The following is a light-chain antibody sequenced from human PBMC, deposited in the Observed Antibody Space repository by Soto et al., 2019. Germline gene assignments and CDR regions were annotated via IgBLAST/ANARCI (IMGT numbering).Light chain of an antibody. CDR2: DAA. V-gene: IGKV3-11*01. Sequence: EIVLTQSPATLSLSPGERATLSCRASQSVSKYLAWYQQKPGQAPRLLIYDAAVRATGIPARFSGSGSGTDFTLTISSLEPEDFAIYYCQQRSNWLTFGGGTKVEI. CDR1: QSVSKY. CDR3: QQRSNWLT. J-gene: IGKJ4*01.